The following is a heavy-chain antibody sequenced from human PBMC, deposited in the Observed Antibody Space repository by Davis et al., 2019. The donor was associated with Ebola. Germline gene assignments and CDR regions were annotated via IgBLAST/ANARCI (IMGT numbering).Heavy chain of an antibody. Sequence: SVKVSCKASGGTFSSYAISWVRQAPGQGLEWMGRIIPILGIANYAQKFQGRVTITADKSTSTAYMELSSLRSEDTAVYYCAKQVSYGRNYFDYWGQGTLVTVSS. V-gene: IGHV1-69*04. CDR2: IIPILGIA. J-gene: IGHJ4*02. CDR3: AKQVSYGRNYFDY. CDR1: GGTFSSYA. D-gene: IGHD5-18*01.